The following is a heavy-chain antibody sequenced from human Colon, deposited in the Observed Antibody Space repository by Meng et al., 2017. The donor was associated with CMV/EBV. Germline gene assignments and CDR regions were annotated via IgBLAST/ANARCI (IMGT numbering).Heavy chain of an antibody. CDR2: MNNNTGNP. J-gene: IGHJ4*02. Sequence: QVQLVQSGSELKKPGASVNISCKTSGYTFTNYGINWVRQAPGKRLEWMGWMNNNTGNPTYAQDFTGRFVFSFDTSVSTAYLQISSLKAEDTAIYYCARLPAHTTTWYMNYFDYWGQGTLVTVSS. CDR3: ARLPAHTTTWYMNYFDY. CDR1: GYTFTNYG. V-gene: IGHV7-4-1*02. D-gene: IGHD6-13*01.